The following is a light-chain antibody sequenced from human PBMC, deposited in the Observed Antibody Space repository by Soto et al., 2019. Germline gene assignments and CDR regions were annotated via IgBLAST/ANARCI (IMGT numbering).Light chain of an antibody. CDR3: QQYDIWPLT. CDR1: QTVRDN. CDR2: GAS. V-gene: IGKV3D-15*01. Sequence: ERVITHSPATLSVSPGERATLSCRPSQTVRDNLAWYQQKPGQAPRLLIYGASTRATGIPARFSGSGFGTEFTLNIDTLQSEDFAVYYCQQYDIWPLTFGGGTKVDIK. J-gene: IGKJ4*01.